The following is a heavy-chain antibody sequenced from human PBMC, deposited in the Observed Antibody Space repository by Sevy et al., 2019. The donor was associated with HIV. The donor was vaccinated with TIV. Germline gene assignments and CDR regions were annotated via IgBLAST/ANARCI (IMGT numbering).Heavy chain of an antibody. D-gene: IGHD2-8*01. CDR3: ARDQGYCTNGVCPWAFDY. CDR1: GYSISSGYY. J-gene: IGHJ4*02. Sequence: SETLSLTCAVSGYSISSGYYWGWIRQPPGKGLEWIGSIYHNGSTYYNQSLKSRVIVSIDTSKNQFSLKLSSVTAADTAVYYCARDQGYCTNGVCPWAFDYWGQGTLVTVSS. V-gene: IGHV4-38-2*02. CDR2: IYHNGST.